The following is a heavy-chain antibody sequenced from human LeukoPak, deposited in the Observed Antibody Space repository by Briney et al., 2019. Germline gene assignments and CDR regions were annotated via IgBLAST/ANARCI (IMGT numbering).Heavy chain of an antibody. Sequence: GESLRLSCAASGFTFSTFAVSRVRQAPGKGLEWVSIISDNGDSTYYADSVKGRFTTSRDNSKNTLYLQMNSLRAEDTAVYYCAREVGALDYWGQGTLVTVSS. J-gene: IGHJ4*02. V-gene: IGHV3-23*01. CDR2: ISDNGDST. D-gene: IGHD1-26*01. CDR3: AREVGALDY. CDR1: GFTFSTFA.